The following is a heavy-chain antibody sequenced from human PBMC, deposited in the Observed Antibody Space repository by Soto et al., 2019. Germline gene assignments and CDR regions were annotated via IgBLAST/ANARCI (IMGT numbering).Heavy chain of an antibody. Sequence: GESLKISSKVSGYRFPNYWINWVLQMPGKGLEWMGRIDPGDSNTNYSPSFQGHVTISADKSISTAYLQWSSLRASDTAIYYCAKRYEAAGSAYFFDVMDLWGKGSTVIGSS. CDR2: IDPGDSNT. J-gene: IGHJ6*04. CDR1: GYRFPNYW. D-gene: IGHD3-10*01. CDR3: AKRYEAAGSAYFFDVMDL. V-gene: IGHV5-10-1*01.